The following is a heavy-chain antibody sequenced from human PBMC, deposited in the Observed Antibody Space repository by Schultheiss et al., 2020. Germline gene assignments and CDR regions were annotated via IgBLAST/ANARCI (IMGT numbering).Heavy chain of an antibody. CDR2: ISGSGGST. CDR3: AKMITAAATAY. J-gene: IGHJ4*02. D-gene: IGHD6-13*01. Sequence: GGSLRLSCTASGFSFGDYAMNWVRQAPGKGLEWVSGISGSGGSTYCADSVKGRFTISRDNSKNTLYLQMNSLRAEDTAVYYCAKMITAAATAYWGQGTLVTVSS. CDR1: GFSFGDYA. V-gene: IGHV3-23*01.